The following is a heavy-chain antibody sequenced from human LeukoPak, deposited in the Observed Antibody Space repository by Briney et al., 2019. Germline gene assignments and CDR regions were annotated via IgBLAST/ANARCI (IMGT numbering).Heavy chain of an antibody. CDR3: AKVDDSSGYGDAFDI. J-gene: IGHJ3*02. V-gene: IGHV3-9*01. CDR2: ISWNSGSI. CDR1: GFTFDDYA. Sequence: QTGGSLRLSCAASGFTFDDYAMHWGRQAPGKGLEWVSGISWNSGSIGYADSVKGRFTISRDNAKNSLYLQMNSLRAEDTALYYCAKVDDSSGYGDAFDIWGQGTMVTVSS. D-gene: IGHD3-22*01.